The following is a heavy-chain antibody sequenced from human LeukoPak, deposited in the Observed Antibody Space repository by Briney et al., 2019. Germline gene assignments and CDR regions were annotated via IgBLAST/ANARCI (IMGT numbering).Heavy chain of an antibody. Sequence: PGGSLRLSCAASGFTFSSYSMNWVRQAPGKGLEWVSSISSSSSYIYYADSVKGRFTISRDNAKNSLYLQTNSLRAEDTAVYYCARDRVGFWSGYYPLDYWGQGTLVTVSS. V-gene: IGHV3-21*01. CDR3: ARDRVGFWSGYYPLDY. CDR1: GFTFSSYS. J-gene: IGHJ4*02. CDR2: ISSSSSYI. D-gene: IGHD3-3*01.